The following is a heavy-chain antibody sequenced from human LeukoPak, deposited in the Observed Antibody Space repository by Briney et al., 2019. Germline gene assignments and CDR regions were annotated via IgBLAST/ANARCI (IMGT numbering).Heavy chain of an antibody. CDR1: GFTFSSYS. J-gene: IGHJ4*02. CDR2: ISSSSSTI. CDR3: ARDMMSSSWYYFDY. Sequence: GSLRLSCAASGFTFSSYSMNWVRQAPGKGLEWVSYISSSSSTIYYADSVKGRFTISRDNAKNSLYLQMNSLRAEDTAVYYCARDMMSSSWYYFDYWGQGTLVTVSS. V-gene: IGHV3-48*01. D-gene: IGHD6-13*01.